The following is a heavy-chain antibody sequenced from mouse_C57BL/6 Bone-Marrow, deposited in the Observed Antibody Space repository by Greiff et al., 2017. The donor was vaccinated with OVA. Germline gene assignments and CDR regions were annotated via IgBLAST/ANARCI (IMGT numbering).Heavy chain of an antibody. CDR1: GYTFTSYW. Sequence: VKLQQSGAELVKPGASVKMSCKASGYTFTSYWITWVKQRPGQGLEWIGDIYPGSGSTNYNEKFKSKATLTVDTSSSTAYMQLSSLTSEDSAVYYCARRARNYGSSYFDYWGQGTTLTVSS. D-gene: IGHD1-1*01. J-gene: IGHJ2*01. CDR2: IYPGSGST. V-gene: IGHV1-55*01. CDR3: ARRARNYGSSYFDY.